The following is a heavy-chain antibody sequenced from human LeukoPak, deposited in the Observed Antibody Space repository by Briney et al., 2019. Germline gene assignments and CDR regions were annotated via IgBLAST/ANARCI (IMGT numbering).Heavy chain of an antibody. CDR3: ARDLRSGYYGPFNWFDP. V-gene: IGHV1-69*13. CDR1: GGTFSSYA. CDR2: IIPIFGTA. J-gene: IGHJ5*02. Sequence: SVQVSCKAFGGTFSSYAISWVRQAPGQGLEWMGGIIPIFGTANYAQKFQGRVTITADEFTSTAYMELSSLRSEDTAVYYCARDLRSGYYGPFNWFDPWGQGTLVTVSS. D-gene: IGHD3-3*01.